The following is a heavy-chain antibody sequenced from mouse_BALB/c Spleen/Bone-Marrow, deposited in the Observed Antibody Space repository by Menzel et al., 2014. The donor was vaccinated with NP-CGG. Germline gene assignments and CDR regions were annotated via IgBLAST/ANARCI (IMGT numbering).Heavy chain of an antibody. D-gene: IGHD1-1*01. CDR3: APYYYGSSLFAY. CDR1: GFNIKDTY. CDR2: IDPANGNT. Sequence: SGAELVKPGASVKLSCTASGFNIKDTYMHWVKRRPEQGLEWIGRIDPANGNTKYDPKFQGKATITADTSSNTAYLQLSGLTSEDTAVYYCAPYYYGSSLFAYWGQGTLVTVSA. J-gene: IGHJ3*01. V-gene: IGHV14-3*02.